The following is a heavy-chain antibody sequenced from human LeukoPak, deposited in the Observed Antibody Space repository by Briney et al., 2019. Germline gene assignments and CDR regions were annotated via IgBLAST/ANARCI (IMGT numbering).Heavy chain of an antibody. D-gene: IGHD3-22*01. CDR1: GFTFDDYA. J-gene: IGHJ4*02. Sequence: GRSLRLSCAASGFTFDDYAMHWVQQAPGKGLEWVSGISWNSGSIGYADSVKGRFTISRDNAKNSLYLQMNSLRAEDTALYYCAKAPNGYYFLDYWGQGTLVTVSS. V-gene: IGHV3-9*01. CDR3: AKAPNGYYFLDY. CDR2: ISWNSGSI.